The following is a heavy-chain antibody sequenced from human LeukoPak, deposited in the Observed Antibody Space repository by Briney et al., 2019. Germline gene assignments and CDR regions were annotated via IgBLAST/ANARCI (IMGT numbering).Heavy chain of an antibody. V-gene: IGHV3-74*03. CDR3: VRGNPGPFDY. Sequence: GGSLRLSCVGSGVTFTSYWMHWVRQAPGKGLVWVSRVKSDGSTTTYADSVKGRFTISRDNVKNTLYLQMKSLRAEDTAGYYCVRGNPGPFDYWGQGTLVSVSS. D-gene: IGHD1-14*01. CDR1: GVTFTSYW. J-gene: IGHJ4*02. CDR2: VKSDGSTT.